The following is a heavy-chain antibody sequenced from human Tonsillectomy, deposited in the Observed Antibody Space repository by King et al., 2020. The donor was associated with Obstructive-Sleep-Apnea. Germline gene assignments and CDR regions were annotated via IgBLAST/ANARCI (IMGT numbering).Heavy chain of an antibody. D-gene: IGHD2/OR15-2a*01. J-gene: IGHJ3*02. CDR3: ARGSMSGMWGFDI. CDR2: IDAGNGNT. CDR1: GYTFTSYA. V-gene: IGHV1-3*01. Sequence: VQLVQSGAEVKKPGASVKVSCKASGYTFTSYAMHWVRQAPGPRLEWMGWIDAGNGNTKYSQSFQGRVTITRDTSASTAYMELSSLRSEDTAVYYCARGSMSGMWGFDIWGQGTMVTVSS.